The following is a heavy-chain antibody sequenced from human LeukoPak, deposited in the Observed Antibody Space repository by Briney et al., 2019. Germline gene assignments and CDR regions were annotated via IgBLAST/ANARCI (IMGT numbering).Heavy chain of an antibody. V-gene: IGHV3-13*01. CDR3: ARGHYSFDS. J-gene: IGHJ4*02. CDR1: GFTFIDYD. CDR2: IGIRGDT. Sequence: GGSLRLSCAASGFTFIDYDMHWVRQVIGKGLEWVSAIGIRGDTHYSGSVKGRFTISRDNAKSSLYLQMDSLRAEDAALYYCARGHYSFDSWGQGALVTVSS.